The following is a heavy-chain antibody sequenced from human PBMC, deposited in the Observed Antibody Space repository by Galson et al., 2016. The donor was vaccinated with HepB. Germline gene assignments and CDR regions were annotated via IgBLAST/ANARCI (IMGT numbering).Heavy chain of an antibody. Sequence: LRLSCAASGFTFSDYYMSWIRQAPGKGLEWVSYISGSGSTIFFADSVKGRFTISRDNAKNSLYLQMNSLRAEDTAVYHCARDCSSTSCGMDVWGKGTTVTVSS. CDR3: ARDCSSTSCGMDV. J-gene: IGHJ6*04. CDR1: GFTFSDYY. D-gene: IGHD2-2*01. CDR2: ISGSGSTI. V-gene: IGHV3-11*01.